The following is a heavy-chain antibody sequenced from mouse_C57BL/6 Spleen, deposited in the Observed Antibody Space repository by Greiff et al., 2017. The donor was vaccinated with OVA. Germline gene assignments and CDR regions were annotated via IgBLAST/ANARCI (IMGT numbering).Heavy chain of an antibody. CDR1: GFNIKDYY. J-gene: IGHJ2*01. D-gene: IGHD1-1*01. CDR3: TTPTVVDYFDY. V-gene: IGHV14-1*01. CDR2: IDPEDGDT. Sequence: EVQLQQSGAELVRPGASVKLSCTASGFNIKDYYMHWGKQRPEQGLEWIGRIDPEDGDTEYAPKFQGKATMTADTSSNTAYLQLSSLTSEDTAVYYCTTPTVVDYFDYWGQGTTLTVSS.